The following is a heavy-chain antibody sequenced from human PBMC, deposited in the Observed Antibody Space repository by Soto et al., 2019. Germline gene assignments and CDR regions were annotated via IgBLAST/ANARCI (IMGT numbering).Heavy chain of an antibody. D-gene: IGHD1-7*01. CDR1: GFTFSSYA. CDR2: ISGSGGST. J-gene: IGHJ4*02. CDR3: AKRVPQLELRLALDY. Sequence: PGGSLRLSCAASGFTFSSYAMSWVHQAPGKGLEWVSAISGSGGSTYYADSVKGRFTISRDNSKNTLYLQMNSLRAEDTAVYYCAKRVPQLELRLALDYWGQGTLVTVSS. V-gene: IGHV3-23*01.